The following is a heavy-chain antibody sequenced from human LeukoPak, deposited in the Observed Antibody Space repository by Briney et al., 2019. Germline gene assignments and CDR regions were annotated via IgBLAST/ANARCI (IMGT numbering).Heavy chain of an antibody. CDR2: IHYSGST. D-gene: IGHD3-10*01. CDR3: ARLQSGRVDY. J-gene: IGHJ4*02. CDR1: GGSISSGGYY. Sequence: SETLSLTCTVSGGSISSGGYYWSWIRQHPGKGLEWIGYIHYSGSTYYNPSLKSRVTISVDTSKNQFSLELSSVTAADTAVYYCARLQSGRVDYWGQGTLVTVSS. V-gene: IGHV4-31*03.